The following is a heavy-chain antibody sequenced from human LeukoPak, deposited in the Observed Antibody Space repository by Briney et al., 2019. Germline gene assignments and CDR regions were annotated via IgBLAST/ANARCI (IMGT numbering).Heavy chain of an antibody. CDR1: GESINSFY. CDR3: AREIVAGLGVSFDI. V-gene: IGHV4-4*07. Sequence: SETLSLTCTVSGESINSFYWSWIRQPAGKGLEWIGRIYSSGSTNYSPSLKSRVAISVDTSKNLFSLKLSSVTAADTAVYYCAREIVAGLGVSFDIWGQGTMVTVSS. D-gene: IGHD6-19*01. J-gene: IGHJ3*02. CDR2: IYSSGST.